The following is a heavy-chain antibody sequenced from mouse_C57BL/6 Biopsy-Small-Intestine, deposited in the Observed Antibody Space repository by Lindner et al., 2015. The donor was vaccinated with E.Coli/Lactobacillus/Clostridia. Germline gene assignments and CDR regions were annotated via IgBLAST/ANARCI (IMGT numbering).Heavy chain of an antibody. V-gene: IGHV5-17*01. CDR2: MSSGSSTI. CDR1: GFTFSDYG. J-gene: IGHJ4*01. CDR3: ARPHYYAMDY. Sequence: VQLQESGGDLVKPGGSLKLSCAASGFTFSDYGMHWVRQAPEKGLEWVAYMSSGSSTIYYADTVKGRFTISRDNAKNTLFLQMTSLRSEDTAMYYCARPHYYAMDYWGQGTSVTVSS.